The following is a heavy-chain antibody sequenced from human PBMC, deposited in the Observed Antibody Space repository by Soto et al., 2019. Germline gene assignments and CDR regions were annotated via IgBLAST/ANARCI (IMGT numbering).Heavy chain of an antibody. V-gene: IGHV3-23*01. Sequence: EVQLLESGGGLVQPGGSLRLSCAASGFTFSSYAMSWVRQAPGKGLEWVSAISGSGGSTYYADSVKGRFTISRDNSKNTLYLQMNSLRAEDTAVYYCAKPRPWISPRIVGATSGDYWGQGTLVTFSS. CDR2: ISGSGGST. J-gene: IGHJ4*02. D-gene: IGHD1-26*01. CDR1: GFTFSSYA. CDR3: AKPRPWISPRIVGATSGDY.